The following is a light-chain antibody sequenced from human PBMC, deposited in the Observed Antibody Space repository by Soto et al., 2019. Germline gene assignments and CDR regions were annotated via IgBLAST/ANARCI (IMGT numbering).Light chain of an antibody. V-gene: IGKV1-5*03. CDR1: QTISSW. CDR3: QHSNSYSEA. J-gene: IGKJ1*01. CDR2: KAS. Sequence: DIQMTQSPSTLSGSVGDRVTITCRASQTISSWLAWYQQKPGKAPKLLIYKASTLKSGVPSRFSGSGSGTEFTLTISSLQPDDFATYSCQHSNSYSEAVGQGTKVEL.